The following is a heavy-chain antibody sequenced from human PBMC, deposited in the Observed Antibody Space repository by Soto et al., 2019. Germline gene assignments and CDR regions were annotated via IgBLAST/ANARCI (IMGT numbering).Heavy chain of an antibody. V-gene: IGHV3-23*01. CDR1: GFSFSDYA. Sequence: GGSLRLSCAATGFSFSDYAMTWVRQAPGKGLEWVSTISGGGGVTYYADSVKGRFIITRDNSKNTVNLQMSALSAEDTAIYYWANVFGQLWLLPFEYWGQGALVTVS. D-gene: IGHD5-18*01. J-gene: IGHJ4*02. CDR2: ISGGGGVT. CDR3: ANVFGQLWLLPFEY.